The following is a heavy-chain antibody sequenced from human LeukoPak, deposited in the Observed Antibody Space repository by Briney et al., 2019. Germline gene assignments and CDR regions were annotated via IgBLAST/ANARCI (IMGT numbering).Heavy chain of an antibody. CDR3: AKDGCSGGSWCY. CDR2: ISSNSRNT. D-gene: IGHD2-15*01. Sequence: GGSLRLSCAASGFTFSSYAMHWVRQAPGKGLEWVASISSNSRNTHYADSLKGRFTISRDNAKNSLYLQMNSLRAEDTAVYYCAKDGCSGGSWCYWGQGTLVTVSS. V-gene: IGHV3-21*01. J-gene: IGHJ4*02. CDR1: GFTFSSYA.